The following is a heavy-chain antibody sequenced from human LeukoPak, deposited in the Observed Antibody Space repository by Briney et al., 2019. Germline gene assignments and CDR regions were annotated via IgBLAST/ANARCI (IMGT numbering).Heavy chain of an antibody. CDR1: GFTFSSYA. Sequence: PGGSLRLSCAASGFTFSSYAMSWVRQAPGKGLEWVSSLSGSGGSPNYANSVKGRFTISRDNSKNTLYLQMNSLRAEDTAVYYCANALGGGNTWYYFGCWGQGTLVTVSS. CDR3: ANALGGGNTWYYFGC. J-gene: IGHJ4*02. V-gene: IGHV3-23*01. D-gene: IGHD6-13*01. CDR2: LSGSGGSP.